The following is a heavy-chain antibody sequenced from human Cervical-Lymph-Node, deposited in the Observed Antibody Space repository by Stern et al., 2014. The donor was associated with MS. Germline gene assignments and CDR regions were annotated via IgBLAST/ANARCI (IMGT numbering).Heavy chain of an antibody. V-gene: IGHV4-31*03. CDR1: GGSISSGGYY. CDR3: ARVSYDFWSGYYVFDY. CDR2: IYDSGST. D-gene: IGHD3-3*01. J-gene: IGHJ4*02. Sequence: QVQLQQSGPGLVKPSQTLSLTCTVSGGSISSGGYYLSWIRQHPGKGLGLIGYIYDSGSTYYIPSLKSRLTISVDTSKTQFSLKLSSVTAADTAVYYCARVSYDFWSGYYVFDYWGQGTLVTVSS.